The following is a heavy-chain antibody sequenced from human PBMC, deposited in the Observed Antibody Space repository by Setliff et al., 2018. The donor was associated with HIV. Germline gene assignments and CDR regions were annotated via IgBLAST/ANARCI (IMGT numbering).Heavy chain of an antibody. CDR3: ARDGSGSSYYYYYMDV. J-gene: IGHJ6*03. Sequence: SETLSLTCTVSGGSISSTSYYWGWIRQPPGTGLEWIGSISSSGNTYYSPSLKSRGTMSVDPSKNRFSLTLSSVAAADTAVYYWARDGSGSSYYYYYMDVWGKGTTVTVSS. V-gene: IGHV4-39*07. CDR1: GGSISSTSYY. CDR2: ISSSGNT. D-gene: IGHD3-10*01.